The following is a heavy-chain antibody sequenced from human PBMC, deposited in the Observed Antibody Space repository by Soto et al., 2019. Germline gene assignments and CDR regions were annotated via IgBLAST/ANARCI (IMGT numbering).Heavy chain of an antibody. CDR3: ARVPRAAAGTD. V-gene: IGHV4-4*02. CDR1: GGSISSSNC. D-gene: IGHD6-13*01. Sequence: QVQLQESGPGLVKPSGTLSLTCAVSGGSISSSNCWSWVRQPPGKGLEWIGEIYHSGSTNYNPSLKSRVTMSVDKSKNQFSLMLSSVTAADTAVYYCARVPRAAAGTDWGQGTLVTVSS. J-gene: IGHJ4*02. CDR2: IYHSGST.